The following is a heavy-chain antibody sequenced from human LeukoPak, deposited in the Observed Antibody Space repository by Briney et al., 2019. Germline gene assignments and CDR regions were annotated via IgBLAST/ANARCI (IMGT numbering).Heavy chain of an antibody. V-gene: IGHV1-18*01. CDR3: ARVKRPGFSGYAGFDY. D-gene: IGHD5-12*01. Sequence: ASVKVSCKTSGYTFTTYGITWARQAPGQGLEWMGWISPYNGNTNYAQKFQGRVTMTTDTSTNTAYMELRSLISDDTAVYYCARVKRPGFSGYAGFDYWGQGTPVTVSS. J-gene: IGHJ4*02. CDR2: ISPYNGNT. CDR1: GYTFTTYG.